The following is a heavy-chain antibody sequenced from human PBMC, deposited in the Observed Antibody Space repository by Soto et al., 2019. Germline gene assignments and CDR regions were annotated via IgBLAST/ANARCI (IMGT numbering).Heavy chain of an antibody. CDR2: ISYDGSNK. CDR3: ACDYSSSWYAYYYGMDV. CDR1: GFTFSSYA. D-gene: IGHD6-13*01. Sequence: SGGSLRLSCAASGFTFSSYAMHWVRQAPGKGLEWVAVISYDGSNKYYADSVKGRFTIARDNSKNTLYLQMNSLRAEDTAVYYCACDYSSSWYAYYYGMDVWGQGTTVTVSS. V-gene: IGHV3-30-3*01. J-gene: IGHJ6*02.